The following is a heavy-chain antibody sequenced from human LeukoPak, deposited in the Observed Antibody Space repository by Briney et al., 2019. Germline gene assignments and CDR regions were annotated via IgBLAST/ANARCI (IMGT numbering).Heavy chain of an antibody. CDR1: GGTFSSYA. CDR3: ARGGWLTYNWFDP. CDR2: IIPIFGTA. J-gene: IGHJ5*02. Sequence: GASVKVSCKASGGTFSSYAISWVRQAPGQGLEWMGGIIPIFGTANYAQKFQGRVTITADESTSTAYMELSSLRSEDTAVYYCARGGWLTYNWFDPWGQGTLVTVSS. V-gene: IGHV1-69*13. D-gene: IGHD3-22*01.